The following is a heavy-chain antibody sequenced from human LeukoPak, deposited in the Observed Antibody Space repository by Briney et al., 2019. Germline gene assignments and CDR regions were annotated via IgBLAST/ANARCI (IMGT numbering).Heavy chain of an antibody. J-gene: IGHJ4*02. Sequence: GESLKISCKGSDYSFTSYWIGWVRQMPGKGLEWMGIIYPGDSDTRYSPSFQGQVTISADKSISTAYLQWSSLKASDTAMYYCARAEIAAAWRGPEYYFDYWGQGTLVTVSS. V-gene: IGHV5-51*01. CDR2: IYPGDSDT. CDR3: ARAEIAAAWRGPEYYFDY. CDR1: DYSFTSYW. D-gene: IGHD6-13*01.